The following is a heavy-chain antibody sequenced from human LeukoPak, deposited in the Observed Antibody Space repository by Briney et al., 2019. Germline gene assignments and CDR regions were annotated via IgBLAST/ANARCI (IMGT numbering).Heavy chain of an antibody. CDR2: INTDGSRI. J-gene: IGHJ4*02. CDR3: TRESLDYGSGSSDY. D-gene: IGHD3-10*01. V-gene: IGHV3-74*01. Sequence: QTGGSLRLSCTTSGFTFSNFWMHWVRQAPGKGLVWVSRINTDGSRINYADSVKGRFTVSRDNAKNALYLQMNSLRAEDTAVYHCTRESLDYGSGSSDYWGQGTLVTVSS. CDR1: GFTFSNFW.